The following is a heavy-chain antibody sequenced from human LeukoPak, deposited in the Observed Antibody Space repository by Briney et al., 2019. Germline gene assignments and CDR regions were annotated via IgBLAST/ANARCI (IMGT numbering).Heavy chain of an antibody. J-gene: IGHJ4*02. CDR2: INPSAGST. CDR3: ATGPTVTRLDY. Sequence: ASVKLSCKASGYTFTSYYMHWVRQAPGQGLEWMGIINPSAGSTSYAQTFQGRVTMTRDTSTSTVYLELSRLTSEDTAVYYCATGPTVTRLDYWGQGTLVTVSS. CDR1: GYTFTSYY. D-gene: IGHD4-17*01. V-gene: IGHV1-46*01.